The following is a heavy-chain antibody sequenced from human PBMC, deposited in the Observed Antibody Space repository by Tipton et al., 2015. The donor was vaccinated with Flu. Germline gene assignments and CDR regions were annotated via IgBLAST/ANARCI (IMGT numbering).Heavy chain of an antibody. CDR2: IYTSGST. D-gene: IGHD4-17*01. Sequence: TLSITCTVSGGSISSGSYYWSWIRQPAGKGLEWIGRIYTSGSTNYNPSLKSRVTISVDTSKNQFSLKLSSVTAADTAVYYCASRLNGDVDYWGQGTLVTVSS. V-gene: IGHV4-61*02. CDR1: GGSISSGSYY. CDR3: ASRLNGDVDY. J-gene: IGHJ4*02.